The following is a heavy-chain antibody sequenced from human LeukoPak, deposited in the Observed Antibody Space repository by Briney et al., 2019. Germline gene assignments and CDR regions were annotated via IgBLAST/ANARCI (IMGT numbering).Heavy chain of an antibody. CDR2: ISSSGSTM. V-gene: IGHV3-48*03. D-gene: IGHD2-2*03. Sequence: PGGSLRLSCAASGFTFSSYEIHWVRQAPGKGVEWVSYISSSGSTMYYADSVKGRFTISRDNSKNTLYLQMNSLRAEDTAVYYCAKAPRLDKGYYYYYYMDVWGKGTTVTVSS. J-gene: IGHJ6*03. CDR3: AKAPRLDKGYYYYYYMDV. CDR1: GFTFSSYE.